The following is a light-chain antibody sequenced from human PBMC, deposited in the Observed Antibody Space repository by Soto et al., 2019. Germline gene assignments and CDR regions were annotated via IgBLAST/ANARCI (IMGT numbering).Light chain of an antibody. CDR2: EGI. CDR1: SSDVGSYNL. V-gene: IGLV2-23*01. J-gene: IGLJ2*01. Sequence: QSALTQPASVSGSPGQSITISCTGTSSDVGSYNLVSWCQQHPGKAPKLIIYEGIKRPSGVSNRFSGSKSGNTASLTISGLQAEDEADYYCCSNAGSGTVVFGGGTKLTVL. CDR3: CSNAGSGTVV.